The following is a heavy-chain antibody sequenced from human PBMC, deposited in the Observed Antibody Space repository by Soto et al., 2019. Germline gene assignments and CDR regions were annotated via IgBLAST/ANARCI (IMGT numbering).Heavy chain of an antibody. V-gene: IGHV3-23*01. CDR2: ISGTGGST. D-gene: IGHD2-21*01. J-gene: IGHJ4*02. CDR3: ASHRAYCGGDCRPCPSL. Sequence: PLRLSCGAAEGTISSYAMRRVSQTTGKGLEWVSAISGTGGSTYYAGSVKGRFTISRENAKNTLYLQMNSLRAEDTAVYYCASHRAYCGGDCRPCPSLRGQGTLVPVSS. CDR1: EGTISSYA.